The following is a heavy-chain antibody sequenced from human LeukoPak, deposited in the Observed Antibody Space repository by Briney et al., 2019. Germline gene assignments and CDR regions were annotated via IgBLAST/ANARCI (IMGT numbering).Heavy chain of an antibody. CDR1: GYSFTSYW. D-gene: IGHD6-13*01. J-gene: IGHJ6*03. CDR3: ARPSIAAVGNVYYLDV. CDR2: IYPGDSDT. Sequence: GESLKISCKGSGYSFTSYWIGWVRQMPGKGLEWMGIIYPGDSDTRYSPSFQGQVTISADKSISTAYLQWSSLKASVTATYYCARPSIAAVGNVYYLDVWGKGTTVTVSS. V-gene: IGHV5-51*01.